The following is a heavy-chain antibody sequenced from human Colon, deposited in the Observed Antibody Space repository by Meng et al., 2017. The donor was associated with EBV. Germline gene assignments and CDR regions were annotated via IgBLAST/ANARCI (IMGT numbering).Heavy chain of an antibody. D-gene: IGHD2-2*01. CDR3: ARVRVIPAAVGFDY. CDR2: IYRGGGT. J-gene: IGHJ4*02. CDR1: GGSIRTSDW. V-gene: IGHV4-4*02. Sequence: PLKESGPGLGGPSGPLSLPCPGPGGSIRTSDWWSWVRQPPGKGLEWIGEIYRGGGTNYNPSFKSRVTISVDTSNNHFSLKLSYVTAADTAVYYCARVRVIPAAVGFDYWGQGTLVTVSS.